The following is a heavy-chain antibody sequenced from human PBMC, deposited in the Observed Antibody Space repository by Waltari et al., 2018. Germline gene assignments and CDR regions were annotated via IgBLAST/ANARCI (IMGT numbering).Heavy chain of an antibody. J-gene: IGHJ5*02. Sequence: QVQLQQWGAGLLKPSETLSLTCAVYGGSFSGYYWRWIRKPPGKGLEWIGEINHSGSTNYNPSLKSRVTISVDTSKNQFSLKLSSVTAADTAVYYCARGRSVVVPAAISWFDPWGQGTLVTVSS. V-gene: IGHV4-34*01. CDR2: INHSGST. CDR3: ARGRSVVVPAAISWFDP. CDR1: GGSFSGYY. D-gene: IGHD2-2*01.